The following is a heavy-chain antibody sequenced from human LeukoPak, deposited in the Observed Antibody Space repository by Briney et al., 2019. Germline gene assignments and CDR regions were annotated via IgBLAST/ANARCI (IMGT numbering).Heavy chain of an antibody. J-gene: IGHJ3*02. D-gene: IGHD4-23*01. CDR3: ARDLRTTVIKTDAFDI. CDR2: ISSSSSYI. V-gene: IGHV3-21*01. CDR1: GFTFSSYN. Sequence: GGSLRLSCAASGFTFSSYNMNWVRQAPGKGLEWVSSISSSSSYIYYADSVKGRFTISRDNAKNSLYLQMNSLRAEDTAVYYCARDLRTTVIKTDAFDIWGQGTMVTVSS.